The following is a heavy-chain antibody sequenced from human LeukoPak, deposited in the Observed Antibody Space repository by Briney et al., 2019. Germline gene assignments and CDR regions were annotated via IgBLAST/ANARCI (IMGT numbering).Heavy chain of an antibody. J-gene: IGHJ4*02. CDR3: ARPYCTGGVCFDY. D-gene: IGHD2-8*02. V-gene: IGHV3-7*05. CDR2: IKHDGSDE. Sequence: GGSLRLSCAASGFIFSSYWMTWVRQAPGKGLEGVANIKHDGSDEYYVDSVEGRFTISRDNAKNSLYLQMNSLRAEDTAVYYCARPYCTGGVCFDYWGQGTLVTVSS. CDR1: GFIFSSYW.